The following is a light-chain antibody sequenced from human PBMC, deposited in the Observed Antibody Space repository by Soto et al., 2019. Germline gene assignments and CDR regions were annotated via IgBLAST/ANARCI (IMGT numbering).Light chain of an antibody. CDR3: LQDYNYPRT. V-gene: IGKV1-6*01. CDR2: AAS. J-gene: IGKJ2*01. CDR1: QSISNW. Sequence: MQMSQSPSSLSASAGDRVTITSRASQSISNWLAWYQQKPGRAPKLLIYAASSLQSGVPSRFSGSGAGTDFTLTISSLQPEDFATYYCLQDYNYPRTFGQGTKVDIK.